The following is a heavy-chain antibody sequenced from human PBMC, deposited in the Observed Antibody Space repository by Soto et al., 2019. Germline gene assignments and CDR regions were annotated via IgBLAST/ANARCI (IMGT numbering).Heavy chain of an antibody. D-gene: IGHD6-19*01. V-gene: IGHV3-7*01. CDR3: ARALCSETDEL. CDR1: GFTFSRFW. CDR2: IKQNGSEK. J-gene: IGHJ4*02. Sequence: EVQLVESGGGLVQPGGSLRLSCAGSGFTFSRFWMSWVRQAPGKGLEWVANIKQNGSEKYYVDSVKGRFTISRDNAKKSLYLQMNRLRAEDTAVYYCARALCSETDELWGQGTLVTVAS.